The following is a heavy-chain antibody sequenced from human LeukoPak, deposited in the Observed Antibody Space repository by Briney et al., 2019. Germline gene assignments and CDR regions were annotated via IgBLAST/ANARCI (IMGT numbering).Heavy chain of an antibody. V-gene: IGHV3-23*01. CDR1: GFTFSSYG. CDR3: AKNYDILTGYDDY. J-gene: IGHJ4*02. D-gene: IGHD3-9*01. CDR2: ISDSGGRT. Sequence: PGGSLRLSCEVSGFTFSSYGMNWVRQAPGKGLEWVSTISDSGGRTYNADSVKGRFTISRDNSKNTLYLQMNSLRAEDTAVYYCAKNYDILTGYDDYWGQGTLVTVSS.